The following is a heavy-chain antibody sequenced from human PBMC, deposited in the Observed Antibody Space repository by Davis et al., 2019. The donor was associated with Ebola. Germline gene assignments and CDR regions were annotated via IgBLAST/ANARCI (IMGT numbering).Heavy chain of an antibody. D-gene: IGHD6-13*01. J-gene: IGHJ6*02. CDR1: GGSISSYY. CDR2: IYYSGST. V-gene: IGHV4-59*12. CDR3: ARGRTAGYYYYGMDV. Sequence: MPSETLSLTCAVSGGSISSYYWSWIRQPPGKGLEWIWYIYYSGSTNYNPSLKSRVTISVDTSKNQFSLKLSSVTAADTAVYYCARGRTAGYYYYGMDVWGQGTTVTVSS.